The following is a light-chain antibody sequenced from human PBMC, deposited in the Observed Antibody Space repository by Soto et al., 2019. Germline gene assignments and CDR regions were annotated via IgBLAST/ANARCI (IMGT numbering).Light chain of an antibody. CDR3: EQDTQWQIT. J-gene: IGKJ5*01. CDR2: KVS. CDR1: HSLVHSDGNTY. Sequence: DVVMTQSPLSLPVTLGQPASISCWSSHSLVHSDGNTYLSWLHQRPGQSPRRLIYKVSNRDSGVPDRFSGSRSGTQFTQKISRVEAEDVGVYYCEQDTQWQITFGQGTRLEIK. V-gene: IGKV2-30*02.